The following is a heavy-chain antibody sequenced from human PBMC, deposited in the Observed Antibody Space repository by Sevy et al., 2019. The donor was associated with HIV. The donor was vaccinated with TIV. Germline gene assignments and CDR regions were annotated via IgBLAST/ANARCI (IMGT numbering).Heavy chain of an antibody. V-gene: IGHV3-15*01. D-gene: IGHD2-8*02. Sequence: GGSLRLSCAASGFSFSHAWMTWVRQAPGKGLEWVGRIKSKPDGGTTDYAAPVKGRFTISRDDSKNTLYLQMNSPKTEDTAIYYCRPDPIIVLVVTDGKDVWGQGTTVTVSS. J-gene: IGHJ6*02. CDR3: RPDPIIVLVVTDGKDV. CDR2: IKSKPDGGTT. CDR1: GFSFSHAW.